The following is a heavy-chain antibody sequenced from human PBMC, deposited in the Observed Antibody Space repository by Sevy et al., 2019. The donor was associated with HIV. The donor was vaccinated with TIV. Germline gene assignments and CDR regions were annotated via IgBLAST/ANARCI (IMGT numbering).Heavy chain of an antibody. Sequence: SETLSLTCTVSGGSIISSTYYWDWIRQPPGKGLEWIGNIHHTGKPYYIPSLRSRVTMSVDTSKIQFSLNRNSVTDADADVYYCARHPANSSDFEHWGRGTLVTVSS. J-gene: IGHJ4*02. CDR1: GGSIISSTYY. CDR2: IHHTGKP. CDR3: ARHPANSSDFEH. V-gene: IGHV4-39*01. D-gene: IGHD2-21*01.